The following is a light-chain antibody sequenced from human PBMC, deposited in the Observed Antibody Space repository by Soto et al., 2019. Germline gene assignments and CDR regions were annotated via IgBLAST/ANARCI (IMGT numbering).Light chain of an antibody. CDR2: DDS. V-gene: IGLV3-21*02. CDR3: QVWDSGSEHYV. J-gene: IGLJ1*01. Sequence: YELAQPPSVCLTPEQTARLTCVGTNIRTKSVHWYQQKPGEAPVLVVCDDSDRPSGIPERFSGSNSGNTATLTISRVEAGDEADYFCQVWDSGSEHYVFGAGTKVTVL. CDR1: NIRTKS.